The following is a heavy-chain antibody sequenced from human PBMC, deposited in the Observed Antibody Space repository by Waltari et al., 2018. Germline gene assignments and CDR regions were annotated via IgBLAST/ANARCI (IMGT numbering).Heavy chain of an antibody. Sequence: QVQLQESGPGLVKPSETLSLTCTVSGGSISSYYWSWIRQPPGKGLEWIGYIYYSGSTNYNLSLKSRVTISVDTSKNQFSLKLSSVTAADTAVYYCARDRGRATYYYYGMDVWGQGTTVTVSS. CDR3: ARDRGRATYYYYGMDV. J-gene: IGHJ6*02. D-gene: IGHD6-25*01. CDR1: GGSISSYY. CDR2: IYYSGST. V-gene: IGHV4-59*01.